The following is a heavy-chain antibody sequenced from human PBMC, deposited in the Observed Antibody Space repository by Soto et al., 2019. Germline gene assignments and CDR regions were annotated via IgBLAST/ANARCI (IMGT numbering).Heavy chain of an antibody. CDR3: TAAEYDFWSGYYGFDY. J-gene: IGHJ4*02. CDR2: IKSKTDGGTT. D-gene: IGHD3-3*01. CDR1: GFTFSNAW. Sequence: GGSLRLSCAASGFTFSNAWMSWVRQAPGKGLEWVGRIKSKTDGGTTDYAAPVKGRFTISRDDSKNTLYLQMNSLKTEVIAVYYCTAAEYDFWSGYYGFDYWGQGTLVTVSS. V-gene: IGHV3-15*01.